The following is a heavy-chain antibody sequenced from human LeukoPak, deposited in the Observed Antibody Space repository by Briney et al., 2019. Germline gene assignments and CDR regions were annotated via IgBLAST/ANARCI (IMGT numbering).Heavy chain of an antibody. CDR3: ARDRPSGWPFDY. CDR1: GFTFSSYA. V-gene: IGHV3-23*01. Sequence: GGSLRPSCAASGFTFSSYAMSWVRQAPGKGLEWVSGISGSGDNTYYADSVKGRFTISRDNVKNSLYLQMNSLRAEDTAVYYCARDRPSGWPFDYWGQGTLVTVSS. J-gene: IGHJ4*02. CDR2: ISGSGDNT. D-gene: IGHD6-19*01.